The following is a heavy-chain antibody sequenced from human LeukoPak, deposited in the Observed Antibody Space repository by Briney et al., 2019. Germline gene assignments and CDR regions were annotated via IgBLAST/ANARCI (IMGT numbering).Heavy chain of an antibody. V-gene: IGHV1-18*01. CDR2: ISAYNGNT. CDR1: GYTFTSYG. J-gene: IGHJ3*02. CDR3: ARDGISRYGAFDI. D-gene: IGHD5-18*01. Sequence: ASVKVSCKASGYTFTSYGISWVRQAPGQGLEWMGWISAYNGNTNYAQKFQGRVTMTRDMSTNTVYMELSSLRSDDTAVYYCARDGISRYGAFDIWGHGTMITVSS.